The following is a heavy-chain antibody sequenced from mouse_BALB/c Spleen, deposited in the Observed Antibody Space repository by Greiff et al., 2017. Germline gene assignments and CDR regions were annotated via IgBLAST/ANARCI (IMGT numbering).Heavy chain of an antibody. Sequence: EVQRVESGGGLVQPGGSRKLSCAASGFTFSSFGMHWVRQAPEKGLEWVAYISSGSSTIYYADTVKGRFTISRDNPKNTLFLQMTSLRSEDTAMYYCARENQAWFAYWGQGTLVTVSA. J-gene: IGHJ3*01. CDR2: ISSGSSTI. CDR1: GFTFSSFG. V-gene: IGHV5-17*02. CDR3: ARENQAWFAY.